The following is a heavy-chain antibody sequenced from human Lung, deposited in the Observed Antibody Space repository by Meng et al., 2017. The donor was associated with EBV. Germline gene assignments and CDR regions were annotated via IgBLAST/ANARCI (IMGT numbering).Heavy chain of an antibody. Sequence: VQLKQWGAGLLKPSETLSLTCAVDGGSFSGSFSGYYWSWIRQAPGKGLEWIGEINDSGSTDYNPSLKSRLTISVDRSKSQFSLELSSVTAADMAVYYCARSTFDYWGQGTLVTVSS. CDR3: ARSTFDY. D-gene: IGHD1-26*01. CDR1: GGSFSGSFSGYY. J-gene: IGHJ4*02. V-gene: IGHV4-34*01. CDR2: INDSGST.